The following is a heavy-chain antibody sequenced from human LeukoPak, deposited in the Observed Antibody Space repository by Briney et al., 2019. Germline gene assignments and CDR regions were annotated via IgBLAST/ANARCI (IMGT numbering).Heavy chain of an antibody. CDR1: GFSLSPSGMC. D-gene: IGHD3-22*01. CDR3: ARVQYYYDSSGKKYYFDY. J-gene: IGHJ4*02. CDR2: IDWDDDK. Sequence: SGPALVKPTQTLTLTCTFYGFSLSPSGMCVSWIRQPPGKALEWLARIDWDDDKYYSTSLRTRLTISKDTSKNHVVLTMTNMDPVDTATYYCARVQYYYDSSGKKYYFDYWGQGTLVTVSS. V-gene: IGHV2-70*11.